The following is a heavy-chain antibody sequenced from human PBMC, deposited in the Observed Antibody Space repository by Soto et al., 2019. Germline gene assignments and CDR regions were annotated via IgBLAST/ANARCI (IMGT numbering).Heavy chain of an antibody. CDR1: GYTFTNYA. Sequence: QVQLVQSGAEVKKPGASVKVSCKASGYTFTNYAFSWVRQAPGQGLEWMGWISAYNGNTNYPQKLPGRFTRTTDTSASTAYMELRSLRSDDTAVYYCARDLAAAGPFDCWGQGTLVTVSS. CDR2: ISAYNGNT. V-gene: IGHV1-18*01. D-gene: IGHD6-13*01. J-gene: IGHJ4*02. CDR3: ARDLAAAGPFDC.